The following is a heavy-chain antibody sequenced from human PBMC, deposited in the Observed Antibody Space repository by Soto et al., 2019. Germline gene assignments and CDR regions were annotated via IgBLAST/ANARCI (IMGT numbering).Heavy chain of an antibody. D-gene: IGHD3-3*01. CDR1: GDSVRSGSYY. CDR3: ASERVRSGYSHYYGMDV. V-gene: IGHV4-61*01. Sequence: KPSETLSLTCTVSGDSVRSGSYYWCWIRQPPGKGLESIGYMYYSGTTNYNPSLKSRVTISVDTSKNQFSLKLRSVTAADTAVYYCASERVRSGYSHYYGMDVWGQGTTVTVSS. J-gene: IGHJ6*02. CDR2: MYYSGTT.